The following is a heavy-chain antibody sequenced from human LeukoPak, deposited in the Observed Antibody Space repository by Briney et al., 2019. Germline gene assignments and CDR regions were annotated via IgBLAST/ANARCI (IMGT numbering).Heavy chain of an antibody. J-gene: IGHJ4*02. CDR1: GFTFSNYW. V-gene: IGHV3-7*01. CDR3: ARGTAPITW. Sequence: GGSLRLSCAASGFTFSNYWMTWVRQAPGKGLEWVANIKQDGSEKHYVDSVKGRFTISRDNAKNSLYLQMSSLRAEDTAVYYCARGTAPITWWGQGTLVTVSS. CDR2: IKQDGSEK.